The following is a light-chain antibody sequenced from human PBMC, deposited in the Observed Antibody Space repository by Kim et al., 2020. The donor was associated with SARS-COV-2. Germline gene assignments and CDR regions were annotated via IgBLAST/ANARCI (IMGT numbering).Light chain of an antibody. CDR1: SSDVGGYNY. CDR3: SSYTSSSHVV. Sequence: GQSFTISCTGTSSDVGGYNYVSWDQQHPGKAPKLMIYDVSKRPLRVSNRFSGSKSGNTASLTISGLQAEDEADYYCSSYTSSSHVVFGGGTQLTV. V-gene: IGLV2-14*04. J-gene: IGLJ2*01. CDR2: DVS.